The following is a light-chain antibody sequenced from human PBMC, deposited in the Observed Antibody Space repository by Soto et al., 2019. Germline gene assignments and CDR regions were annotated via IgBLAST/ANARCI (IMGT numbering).Light chain of an antibody. Sequence: QSALTQPASVSGSPGQSITISCTGSGRDIGAYNYVSWYQQHPGKAPKLIIYEVENRPSGLSNRFSASKSAFTASLTISGLQAEDEADYYCSSYTTSYFYVFGPGTKVTVL. V-gene: IGLV2-14*01. CDR1: GRDIGAYNY. CDR2: EVE. J-gene: IGLJ1*01. CDR3: SSYTTSYFYV.